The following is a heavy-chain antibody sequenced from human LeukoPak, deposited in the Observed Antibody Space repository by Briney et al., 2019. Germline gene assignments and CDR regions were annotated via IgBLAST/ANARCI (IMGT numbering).Heavy chain of an antibody. J-gene: IGHJ4*02. Sequence: GASVKVSCKASGYTFAGYYMHWVRQAPGQGLEWMGWINPNSGGTNYAQKFQGWVTMTRDTSISTAYMELSRLRSDDTAVYYCARGSLIVVVTATDFGYWGQGTLVTVSS. CDR3: ARGSLIVVVTATDFGY. CDR1: GYTFAGYY. V-gene: IGHV1-2*04. CDR2: INPNSGGT. D-gene: IGHD2-21*02.